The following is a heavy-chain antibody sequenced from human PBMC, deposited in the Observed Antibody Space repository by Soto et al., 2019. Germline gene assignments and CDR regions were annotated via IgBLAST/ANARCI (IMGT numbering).Heavy chain of an antibody. Sequence: SETLSLTCAVSGYSISSGYYWGWIRQPPGKGLEWIGSIYHSGSTYYNPSLKSRVTISVDTSKNQFSLKLSSVTAADTAVYYCARDRDRSTYYYDSSGSLNWFDPWGQGTLDTVSS. CDR2: IYHSGST. D-gene: IGHD3-22*01. J-gene: IGHJ5*02. V-gene: IGHV4-38-2*02. CDR1: GYSISSGYY. CDR3: ARDRDRSTYYYDSSGSLNWFDP.